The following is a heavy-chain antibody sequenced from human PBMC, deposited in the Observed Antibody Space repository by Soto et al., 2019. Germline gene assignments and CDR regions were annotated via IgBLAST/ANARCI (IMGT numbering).Heavy chain of an antibody. CDR3: ARGINYYDSSGDSWFDP. V-gene: IGHV4-30-2*01. J-gene: IGHJ5*02. CDR1: GGSINSGYYS. CDR2: IYHTGTT. D-gene: IGHD3-22*01. Sequence: SETLSLTCTVSGGSINSGYYSWTWIRQPPGKGLEWIGYIYHTGTTYYNTSLKSRVTISVDRSKNQFSLKLSSVTAADTAVYYFARGINYYDSSGDSWFDPWGQGTLVTVSS.